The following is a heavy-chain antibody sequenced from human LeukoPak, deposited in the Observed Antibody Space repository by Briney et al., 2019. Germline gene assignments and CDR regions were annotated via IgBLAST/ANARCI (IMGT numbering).Heavy chain of an antibody. CDR2: IRYDGSNK. D-gene: IGHD3-3*01. Sequence: GSLRLSCAASGFSFSRYDIHWVRQAQGKGLEWVAFIRYDGSNKNYADSVKGRFTISRDNFMSTVYLQMNSLRAEDTAVYYCAKDRQTITIFGVVNTPRANFDYWGQGTLVTVSS. J-gene: IGHJ4*02. CDR1: GFSFSRYD. CDR3: AKDRQTITIFGVVNTPRANFDY. V-gene: IGHV3-30*02.